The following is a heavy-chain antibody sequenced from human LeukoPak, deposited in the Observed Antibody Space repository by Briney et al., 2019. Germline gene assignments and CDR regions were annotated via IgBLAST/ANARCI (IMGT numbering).Heavy chain of an antibody. CDR3: ARVPRRAGGSISRAPYYFDY. J-gene: IGHJ4*02. Sequence: SETLSLTCTVSGGSISSSSYYWSWIRQPAGKGLEWIGRIYTSGSTNYNPSLKSRVTMSVDTSKNQFSLKLSSVTAADTAAYYCARVPRRAGGSISRAPYYFDYWGQGTLVTVSS. CDR2: IYTSGST. V-gene: IGHV4-61*02. CDR1: GGSISSSSYY. D-gene: IGHD2-8*02.